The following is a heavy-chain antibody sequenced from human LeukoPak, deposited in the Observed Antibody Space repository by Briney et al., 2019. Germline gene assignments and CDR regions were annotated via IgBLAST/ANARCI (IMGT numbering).Heavy chain of an antibody. CDR3: AREDSSSSNYYYYYMDV. CDR1: GGSISSYY. J-gene: IGHJ6*03. D-gene: IGHD6-6*01. V-gene: IGHV4-4*07. CDR2: IYTSGGT. Sequence: IPSETLSLTCTVSGGSISSYYWSWIRQPAGEGLGWIGRIYTSGGTNYNPSLKSRVTMSVDTSKNQFSLKLSSVTAADTAVYYCAREDSSSSNYYYYYMDVWGKGTTVTVSS.